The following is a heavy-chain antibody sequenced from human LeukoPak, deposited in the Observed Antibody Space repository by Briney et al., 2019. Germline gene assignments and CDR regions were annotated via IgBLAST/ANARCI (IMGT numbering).Heavy chain of an antibody. CDR3: ARDQGLTAPPPYGLDV. CDR2: IIPVLNIT. D-gene: IGHD5-18*01. J-gene: IGHJ6*02. Sequence: SVKVSCKTSGGTFSSSTITWVRQAPGQGLEWMGRIIPVLNITTYAQKFQGSVTITADTSTSTVYMELSSLRSEETAVYYCARDQGLTAPPPYGLDVWGQGTTVIVSS. V-gene: IGHV1-69*04. CDR1: GGTFSSST.